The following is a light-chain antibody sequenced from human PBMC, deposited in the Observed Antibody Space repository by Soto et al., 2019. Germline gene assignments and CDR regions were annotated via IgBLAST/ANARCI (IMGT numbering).Light chain of an antibody. CDR1: TSDVGGYKS. CDR3: SSYTSNSTHV. J-gene: IGLJ1*01. CDR2: EVN. Sequence: QSVLTQPASVSGSPGQSITISCTGTTSDVGGYKSVSWYQQHPGKAPKLMIYEVNNRPSGVTFRFSGSKSGNTASLTISGLRAEDEADYFCSSYTSNSTHVFGTGTKVTVL. V-gene: IGLV2-14*03.